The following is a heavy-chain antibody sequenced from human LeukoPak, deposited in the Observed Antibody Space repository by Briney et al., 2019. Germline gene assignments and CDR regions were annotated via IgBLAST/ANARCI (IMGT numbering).Heavy chain of an antibody. Sequence: SETLSLTCTVSGASISSGDYHWTWIRQPPGKGLEWIGNIYYSGTTYYNPSLKSRVILSVDTSKSQFSLKVSSATAADTAVYYCARAAGGRGYCSSTSCSHFDYWGQGTLVTVSS. CDR1: GASISSGDYH. V-gene: IGHV4-30-4*08. CDR2: IYYSGTT. J-gene: IGHJ4*02. D-gene: IGHD2-2*01. CDR3: ARAAGGRGYCSSTSCSHFDY.